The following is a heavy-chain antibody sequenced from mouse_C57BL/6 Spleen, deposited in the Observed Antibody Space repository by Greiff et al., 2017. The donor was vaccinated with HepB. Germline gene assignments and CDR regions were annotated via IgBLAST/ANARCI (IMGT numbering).Heavy chain of an antibody. V-gene: IGHV1-82*01. Sequence: VQLQQSGPELVKPGASVKISCKASGYAFSSSWMNWVKQRPGKGLEWIGRIYPGDGDTNYNGKFKGKATLTADKSSSTAYMQLSSLTSEDSAVYVCAREETVRHEDYAMDYWGQGTSVTVSS. D-gene: IGHD3-2*02. J-gene: IGHJ4*01. CDR3: AREETVRHEDYAMDY. CDR2: IYPGDGDT. CDR1: GYAFSSSW.